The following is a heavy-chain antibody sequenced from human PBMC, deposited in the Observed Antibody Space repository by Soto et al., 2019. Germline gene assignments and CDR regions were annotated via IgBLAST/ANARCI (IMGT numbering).Heavy chain of an antibody. J-gene: IGHJ6*02. D-gene: IGHD3-22*01. Sequence: GGSLRLSCAASGFTFSSYWMHWVRQAPGKGLVWVSRINSDGSSTSYADSVKGRFTISRDNAKNTLYLQMNSLRAEDTAVYYCARDGTYYYDSSGYYPIDYYYGMDVWGQGTTVTVSS. CDR1: GFTFSSYW. V-gene: IGHV3-74*01. CDR3: ARDGTYYYDSSGYYPIDYYYGMDV. CDR2: INSDGSST.